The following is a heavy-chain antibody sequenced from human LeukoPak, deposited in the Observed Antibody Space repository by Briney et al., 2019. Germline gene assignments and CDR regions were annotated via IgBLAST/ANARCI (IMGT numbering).Heavy chain of an antibody. V-gene: IGHV3-11*04. CDR1: GFTFSDYY. D-gene: IGHD3-22*01. J-gene: IGHJ4*02. Sequence: GGSLRLSCAASGFTFSDYYMNWIRQAPGKGLEWVSHISMSGSTIYYADSVKGRFTISRDNAKNSLYLQMNSLRAEDTAIYYCARDKNYYDSSGRRKVTDYWGQGTLVTVSS. CDR3: ARDKNYYDSSGRRKVTDY. CDR2: ISMSGSTI.